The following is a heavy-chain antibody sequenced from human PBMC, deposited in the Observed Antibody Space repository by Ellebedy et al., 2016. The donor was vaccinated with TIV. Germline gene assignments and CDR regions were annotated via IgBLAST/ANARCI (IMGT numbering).Heavy chain of an antibody. V-gene: IGHV3-21*01. Sequence: PGGSLRLSCAASGFTFSSYNMNWIRQAPGKGLEWVSAVNSVSTSMFYADSVKGRFTISRDNAKNSLYLQMNSLRAEDTAVYYCARKVPAPTTVPPNWYFDLWGRGTLVTVSS. CDR2: VNSVSTSM. CDR3: ARKVPAPTTVPPNWYFDL. J-gene: IGHJ2*01. D-gene: IGHD4-17*01. CDR1: GFTFSSYN.